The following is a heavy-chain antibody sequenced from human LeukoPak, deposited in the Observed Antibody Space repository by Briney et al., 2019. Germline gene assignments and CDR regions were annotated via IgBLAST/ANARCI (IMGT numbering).Heavy chain of an antibody. Sequence: GGSLRLSCAASGFTVSSNYMSWVRQAPGKGLEWVSVIYSGGSTYYADSVKGRFTISRDNSKNTLYLQMNSLRAEGTAVYYCARSSIFGVVTDDAFDIWGQGTTVTVSS. D-gene: IGHD3-3*01. CDR1: GFTVSSNY. CDR2: IYSGGST. V-gene: IGHV3-53*01. CDR3: ARSSIFGVVTDDAFDI. J-gene: IGHJ3*02.